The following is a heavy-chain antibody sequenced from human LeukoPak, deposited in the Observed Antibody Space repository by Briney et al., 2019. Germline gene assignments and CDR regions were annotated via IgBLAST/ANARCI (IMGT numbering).Heavy chain of an antibody. CDR2: IYYSGST. CDR1: GGSISSSSYY. D-gene: IGHD3-10*01. Sequence: SETLSLTCTVSGGSISSSSYYWGWIRQPPGKGLEWIGSIYYSGSTYYNPSLKSRVTISVDTSKNQFSLRLSSVTAADTAVYYCAGHFHYGSGSYFSWFDPWGQGTLVTVSS. V-gene: IGHV4-39*01. CDR3: AGHFHYGSGSYFSWFDP. J-gene: IGHJ5*02.